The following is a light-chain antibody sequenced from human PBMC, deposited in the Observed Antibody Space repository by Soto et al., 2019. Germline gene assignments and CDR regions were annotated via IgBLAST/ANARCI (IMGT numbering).Light chain of an antibody. V-gene: IGLV2-8*01. CDR1: SSDVGAYNY. Sequence: LNRALSACGSPGESVTISSTGTSSDVGAYNYVSWYQQLPGKAPKLIIYEVSKRPSGVPDRFSGSKSGNTASLTVSGLQAEDEADYYCTSYAGTYSFFYVFGTGTKVTVL. CDR3: TSYAGTYSFFYV. CDR2: EVS. J-gene: IGLJ1*01.